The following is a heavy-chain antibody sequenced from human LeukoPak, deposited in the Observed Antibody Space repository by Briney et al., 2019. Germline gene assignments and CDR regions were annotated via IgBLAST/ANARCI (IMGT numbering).Heavy chain of an antibody. D-gene: IGHD5-24*01. J-gene: IGHJ4*02. Sequence: ASVKVSCKASGYTFTSYDINWVRQATGQGLEWMGWMNPNSGNTGYAQKFQGRVNMTRNTSISTAYMELSSLRSEDTTVYYCARGKARDGYNYPGIFDYWGQGTLVTVSS. CDR1: GYTFTSYD. CDR3: ARGKARDGYNYPGIFDY. V-gene: IGHV1-8*01. CDR2: MNPNSGNT.